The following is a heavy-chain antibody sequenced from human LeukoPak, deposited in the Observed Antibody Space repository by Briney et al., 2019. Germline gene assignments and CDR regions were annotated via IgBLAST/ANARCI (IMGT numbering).Heavy chain of an antibody. CDR1: GASIITYY. CDR3: ARQPRYSDSSGYFSDDY. V-gene: IGHV4-59*08. CDR2: IHHSGTT. J-gene: IGHJ4*02. D-gene: IGHD3-22*01. Sequence: SETLSPTCTVSGASIITYYWSWIRQPPGKGLEWIGFIHHSGTTTYNPSLKSRVTMSMDMSKNQFSLKLTSVTAADTAVYYCARQPRYSDSSGYFSDDYWGQGTLVTVSS.